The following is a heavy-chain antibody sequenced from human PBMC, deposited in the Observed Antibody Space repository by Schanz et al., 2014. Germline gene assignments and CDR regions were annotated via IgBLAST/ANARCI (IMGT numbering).Heavy chain of an antibody. V-gene: IGHV3-23*05. D-gene: IGHD1-26*01. J-gene: IGHJ4*02. CDR2: VSSRSDEI. CDR1: TFTFDHYA. Sequence: EVQLLESGGGLVQPGGSLRLSCSASTFTFDHYAMTWVRQAPGKGLEWVAAVSSRSDEIKYADSVRGRFTISRDNAENALYLQMNSLRAEDTGLYFCARGGSGSHYRLDYWGQGTLVTVSS. CDR3: ARGGSGSHYRLDY.